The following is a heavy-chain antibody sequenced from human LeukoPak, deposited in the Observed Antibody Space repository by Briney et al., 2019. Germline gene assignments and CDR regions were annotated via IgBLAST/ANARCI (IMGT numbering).Heavy chain of an antibody. CDR1: GYTFTSYA. CDR2: INAGNGNT. Sequence: GASVKVSCKASGYTFTSYAMHWVRQAPGQRLEWMGWINAGNGNTKYSQKFQGRVTITRDTSASTAYMELSSLRSEDTAVYYCATSIRFLEWLPPSGYMDVWGKGTTVTVSS. J-gene: IGHJ6*03. CDR3: ATSIRFLEWLPPSGYMDV. V-gene: IGHV1-3*01. D-gene: IGHD3-3*01.